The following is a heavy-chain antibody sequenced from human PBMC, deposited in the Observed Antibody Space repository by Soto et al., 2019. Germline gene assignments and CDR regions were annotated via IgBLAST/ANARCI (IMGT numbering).Heavy chain of an antibody. J-gene: IGHJ4*02. V-gene: IGHV3-23*01. Sequence: EVQLLESGGGLVQPGGSLRLSCAASGFTFSNYAINWVRQAPAKGLEWVATISGGGGSTYYADSVKGRFTISRDNSKNTLFLQMNSLRADDTAVYYCARPSILAAGTYWGQGTLVTVSS. D-gene: IGHD6-13*01. CDR3: ARPSILAAGTY. CDR1: GFTFSNYA. CDR2: ISGGGGST.